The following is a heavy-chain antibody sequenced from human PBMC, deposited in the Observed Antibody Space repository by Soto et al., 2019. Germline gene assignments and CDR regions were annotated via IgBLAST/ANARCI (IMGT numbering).Heavy chain of an antibody. D-gene: IGHD2-15*01. J-gene: IGHJ3*02. CDR3: ARGLGYCSGGSCYVVGTDDAFDI. V-gene: IGHV3-30*03. Sequence: PLRVSKTAAEVQFRGLGVRRVSKETGKGLEWVAVISYDGSNKYYADSVKGRFTISSDNSKNTLYLQMNSLGAEDTAVYYCARGLGYCSGGSCYVVGTDDAFDIWGQGTMVTVSS. CDR1: EVQFRGLG. CDR2: ISYDGSNK.